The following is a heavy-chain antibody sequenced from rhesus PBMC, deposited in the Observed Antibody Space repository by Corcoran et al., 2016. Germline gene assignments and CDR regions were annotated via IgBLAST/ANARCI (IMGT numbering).Heavy chain of an antibody. Sequence: QVQLQESGPGLVKPSETLSLTCGVSGGSISDSHYWNWIRQPPEKGLEWFGNIYGSSGGTFYNPSLKSRVTISKDTSKNQFSLKLSSVTAADTAVYYCARIDTAYYYYDYWGQGVLVTVSS. CDR2: IYGSSGGT. J-gene: IGHJ4*01. V-gene: IGHV4S7*01. CDR3: ARIDTAYYYYDY. D-gene: IGHD3-28*01. CDR1: GGSISDSHY.